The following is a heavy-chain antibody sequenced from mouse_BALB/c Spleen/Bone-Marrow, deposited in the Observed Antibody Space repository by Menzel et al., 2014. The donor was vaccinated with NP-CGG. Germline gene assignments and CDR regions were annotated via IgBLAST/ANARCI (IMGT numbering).Heavy chain of an antibody. Sequence: EVQGVESGTVLARPGASVKMSCKASGYIFTSYWMHWVKQRPGQGLEWIGAIYPGNSDTSYNQKFKGKAKLTAVTSASTAYMELSSLTNEDSAVYYCTKISYGNSFDVWGAGTTVTVSS. V-gene: IGHV1-5*01. CDR2: IYPGNSDT. D-gene: IGHD2-1*01. CDR1: GYIFTSYW. CDR3: TKISYGNSFDV. J-gene: IGHJ1*01.